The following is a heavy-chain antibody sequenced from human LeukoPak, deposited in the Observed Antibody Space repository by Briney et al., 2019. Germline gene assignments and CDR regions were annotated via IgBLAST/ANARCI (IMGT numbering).Heavy chain of an antibody. V-gene: IGHV1-69*13. CDR1: GGTFSIYA. J-gene: IGHJ4*02. CDR2: IIPIFGTA. D-gene: IGHD6-6*01. CDR3: ARLGYSSSYFDY. Sequence: GASVKVSCKASGGTFSIYAISWVRQAPGQGLEWMGGIIPIFGTANYAQKFQGRVTITADESTSTAYMELSSLRSEDTAVYYCARLGYSSSYFDYWGQGTLVTVSS.